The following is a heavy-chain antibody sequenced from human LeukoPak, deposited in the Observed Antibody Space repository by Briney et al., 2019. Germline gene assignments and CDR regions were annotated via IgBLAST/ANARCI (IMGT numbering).Heavy chain of an antibody. CDR2: IWYDGSNK. Sequence: GGSLRLSCAASGFTFSSYGMHWARQAPGKGLEWVAVIWYDGSNKYYADSVKGRFTISRDNSKNTLYLQMNSLRAEDTAVYYCARAPDYGDLRYFQHWGQGTLVTVSS. CDR3: ARAPDYGDLRYFQH. D-gene: IGHD4-17*01. CDR1: GFTFSSYG. J-gene: IGHJ1*01. V-gene: IGHV3-33*01.